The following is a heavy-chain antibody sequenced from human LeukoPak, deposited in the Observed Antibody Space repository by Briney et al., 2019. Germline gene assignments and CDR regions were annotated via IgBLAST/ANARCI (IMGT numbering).Heavy chain of an antibody. Sequence: GGSLRLSCAASGFTFSSYAMSWVRQAPGKGLEWVSAISGSGGNTYYADSVKGRFTISRDNSKNTLYLQMNSLRAEDTAVYYCAKDTRYYDFWSGYYYYFDYWGQGTLVTVSS. CDR1: GFTFSSYA. CDR3: AKDTRYYDFWSGYYYYFDY. V-gene: IGHV3-23*01. D-gene: IGHD3-3*01. J-gene: IGHJ4*02. CDR2: ISGSGGNT.